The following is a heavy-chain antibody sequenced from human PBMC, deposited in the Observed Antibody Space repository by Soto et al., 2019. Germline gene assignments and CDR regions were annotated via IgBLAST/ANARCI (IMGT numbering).Heavy chain of an antibody. CDR1: GGSFSGYY. Sequence: PSETLSLTCAVYGGSFSGYYWTWIRQPPGTGLEWIGEINHSGSTNYNPSLKSRVAMSVDTSKSHFSLKLSSVTAADTAVYYCATTVYSGGWSRDNWGQGTLVTVSS. J-gene: IGHJ4*02. D-gene: IGHD6-19*01. CDR2: INHSGST. V-gene: IGHV4-34*01. CDR3: ATTVYSGGWSRDN.